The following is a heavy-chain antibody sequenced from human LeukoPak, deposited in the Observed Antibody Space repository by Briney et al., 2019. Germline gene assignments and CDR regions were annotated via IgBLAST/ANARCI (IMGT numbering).Heavy chain of an antibody. CDR2: ICGSNGNT. CDR3: AKRLTYINTRYFFDY. CDR1: GFTFSSYA. V-gene: IGHV3-23*01. J-gene: IGHJ4*02. D-gene: IGHD1-14*01. Sequence: GGSLRLSCAASGFTFSSYAMNWVRQAPGKGLEWVSNICGSNGNTYYADSVKGRFTISRDNSKITLYLQMNSLTADDTAVYYCAKRLTYINTRYFFDYWGQGTLVTVSS.